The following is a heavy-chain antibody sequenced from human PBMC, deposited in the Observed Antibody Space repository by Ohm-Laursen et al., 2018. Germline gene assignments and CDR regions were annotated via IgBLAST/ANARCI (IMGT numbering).Heavy chain of an antibody. CDR2: IKHDGSEK. J-gene: IGHJ4*02. V-gene: IGHV3-7*01. Sequence: SLRLSCSASGFTFSSYWMTWVRQAPAKGLEWVANIKHDGSEKYYVDSVKGRFTISRDNAKNPLYLHMNSLRAEDTAVYYCARSHLRGSYDTLDYWGQGTLVTVSS. CDR1: GFTFSSYW. D-gene: IGHD1-26*01. CDR3: ARSHLRGSYDTLDY.